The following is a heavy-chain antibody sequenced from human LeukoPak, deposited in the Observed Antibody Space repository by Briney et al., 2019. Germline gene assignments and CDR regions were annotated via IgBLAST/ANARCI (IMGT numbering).Heavy chain of an antibody. CDR2: INHSGST. CDR3: AGNCSSTSCPPGGFDY. V-gene: IGHV4-34*01. Sequence: SETLSLTCAVYGGSFSGYYWSWLRQPPGKGLEWIGEINHSGSTNYNPSLKSRVTISVDTSKNQFSLKLSSVTAADTAVYYCAGNCSSTSCPPGGFDYWGQGTLVTVSS. J-gene: IGHJ4*02. CDR1: GGSFSGYY. D-gene: IGHD2-2*01.